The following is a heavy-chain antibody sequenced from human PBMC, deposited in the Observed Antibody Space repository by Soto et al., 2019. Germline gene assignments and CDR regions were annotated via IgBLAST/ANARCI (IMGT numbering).Heavy chain of an antibody. CDR1: GFTFSSYW. CDR2: IKQDGSEK. V-gene: IGHV3-7*01. D-gene: IGHD3-10*01. J-gene: IGHJ5*02. Sequence: PGGSLRLSCAASGFTFSSYWMSWVRQAPGKGLEWVANIKQDGSEKYYVDSVKGRFTISRDNAKNSLYLQMNSLRAEDTAVYYCARDFVDYYGSGPRARFDPWGQGTLVTVSS. CDR3: ARDFVDYYGSGPRARFDP.